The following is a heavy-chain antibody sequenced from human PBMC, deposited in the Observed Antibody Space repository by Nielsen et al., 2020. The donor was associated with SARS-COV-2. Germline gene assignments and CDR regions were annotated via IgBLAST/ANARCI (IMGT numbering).Heavy chain of an antibody. J-gene: IGHJ6*02. CDR1: GFTFDDYA. Sequence: GRSLRLSCAASGFTFDDYAMHWVRQAPGKGLEWVSGISWNSGSIGYADSVKGRFTISRDNATNSLYLQMNSLRAEDTALYYCAKDMDYGMDVWGQGTTVTVSS. CDR3: AKDMDYGMDV. V-gene: IGHV3-9*01. CDR2: ISWNSGSI.